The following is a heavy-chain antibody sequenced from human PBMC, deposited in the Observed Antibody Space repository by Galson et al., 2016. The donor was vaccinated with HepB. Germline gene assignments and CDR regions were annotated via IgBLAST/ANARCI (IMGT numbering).Heavy chain of an antibody. CDR3: ARQGLVSTICGYFFDY. D-gene: IGHD5/OR15-5a*01. Sequence: QSGAEVKKPGESLRISCKGSGYNFANYYISWVRQVPGKGLEWMGRIDPGDSYTNYRPSFQGLVTISADKSPSTTYLHWSSLKASDTAIYYWARQGLVSTICGYFFDYGGQGARVTVSA. V-gene: IGHV5-10-1*01. CDR2: IDPGDSYT. J-gene: IGHJ4*02. CDR1: GYNFANYY.